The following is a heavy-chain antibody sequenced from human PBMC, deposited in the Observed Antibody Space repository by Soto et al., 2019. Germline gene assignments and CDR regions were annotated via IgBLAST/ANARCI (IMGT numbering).Heavy chain of an antibody. D-gene: IGHD2-2*01. CDR2: ISYHGRDE. CDR1: GFTFTSYA. J-gene: IGHJ5*02. Sequence: GSLRLSCAAPGFTFTSYAMHWVRQAPGKGLEWVAAISYHGRDEYYADSVKGRFSISRDNSKNTLNLQMNSLRAEDTAVYYCARGRFSTTLYAGFDPWGQGTLVTVSS. CDR3: ARGRFSTTLYAGFDP. V-gene: IGHV3-30*04.